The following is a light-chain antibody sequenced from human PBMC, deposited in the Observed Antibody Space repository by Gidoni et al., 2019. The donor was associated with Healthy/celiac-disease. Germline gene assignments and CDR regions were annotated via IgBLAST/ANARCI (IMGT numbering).Light chain of an antibody. V-gene: IGKV1-NL1*01. CDR2: AAS. Sequence: DIQMTQSPFSLSASVGDRVTITCRASQGIRNSLAWYHQKPGKAPKVLLYAASRLESGVPSRFIGSGSGTDYTLTISSLQPEDFATYYCQQYYSSPQLTFGGGTRVEI. CDR3: QQYYSSPQLT. CDR1: QGIRNS. J-gene: IGKJ4*01.